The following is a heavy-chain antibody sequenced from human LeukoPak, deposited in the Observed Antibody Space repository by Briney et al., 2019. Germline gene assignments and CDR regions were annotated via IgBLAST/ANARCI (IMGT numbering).Heavy chain of an antibody. J-gene: IGHJ6*03. V-gene: IGHV4-34*01. CDR3: ARGLPSSSWYPYYYYMDV. Sequence: SETLSLTCAVYGGSFSGYYWSWLRQPPGKGLEWIGEINHSGSTNYNPSLKSRVTISVDTSKNQFSLKLSSVTAADTAVYYCARGLPSSSWYPYYYYMDVWAKGTTVTVSS. CDR2: INHSGST. D-gene: IGHD6-13*01. CDR1: GGSFSGYY.